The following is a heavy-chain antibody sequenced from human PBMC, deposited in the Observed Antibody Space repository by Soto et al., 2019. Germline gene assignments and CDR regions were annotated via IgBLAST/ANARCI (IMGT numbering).Heavy chain of an antibody. J-gene: IGHJ5*02. Sequence: PGGSLRLSCAASGFTFSSYAMRCVRQAQGKGLEWVSAISGSGGSTYYADSVKGRFTISRDNSKNTLYLQMNSLRAEDTAVYYCAKRRYYDYLDNWFDLRGQGTLVTVPS. D-gene: IGHD3-3*01. CDR2: ISGSGGST. CDR3: AKRRYYDYLDNWFDL. CDR1: GFTFSSYA. V-gene: IGHV3-23*01.